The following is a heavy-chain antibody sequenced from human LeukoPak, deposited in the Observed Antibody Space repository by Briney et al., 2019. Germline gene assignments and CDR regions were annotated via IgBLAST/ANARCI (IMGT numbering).Heavy chain of an antibody. D-gene: IGHD6-19*01. CDR2: ISAYNGNT. Sequence: ASVKVSCKASGYTFTSYGISWVRQAPGQGLEWMGWISAYNGNTNYAQKLQGRVTMTTDTSTSTAYMELRSLRSDDTAMYYCARDSSGWSARPYYYYGMDVWGQGTTVTVSS. V-gene: IGHV1-18*01. CDR1: GYTFTSYG. CDR3: ARDSSGWSARPYYYYGMDV. J-gene: IGHJ6*02.